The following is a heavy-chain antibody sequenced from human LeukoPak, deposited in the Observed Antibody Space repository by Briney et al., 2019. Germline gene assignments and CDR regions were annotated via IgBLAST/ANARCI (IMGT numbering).Heavy chain of an antibody. CDR1: GFTSSSYW. J-gene: IGHJ4*02. CDR2: IKQDGSEK. Sequence: GGSLRLSCAASGFTSSSYWMSWVRQAPGKGLEWVATIKQDGSEKYYVDSVKGRFTISRDNAKNSLYLQMNSLRAEDTAVYYCARDPEGAITPENWGQGTLVTVSS. CDR3: ARDPEGAITPEN. D-gene: IGHD1-26*01. V-gene: IGHV3-7*01.